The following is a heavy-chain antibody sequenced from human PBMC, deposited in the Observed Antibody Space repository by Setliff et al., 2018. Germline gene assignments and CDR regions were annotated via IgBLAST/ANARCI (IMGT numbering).Heavy chain of an antibody. J-gene: IGHJ3*02. CDR3: ARDPQKTGDGKHAFDI. CDR1: GGTFSSYA. Sequence: SVKVSCKASGGTFSSYAISWVRQAPGQGLEWMGGIIPILGIANYAQKFQGRVTSTADTSISTAYMELSRLRSDDTAVYYCARDPQKTGDGKHAFDIWGQGTMVTVSS. D-gene: IGHD7-27*01. V-gene: IGHV1-69*10. CDR2: IIPILGIA.